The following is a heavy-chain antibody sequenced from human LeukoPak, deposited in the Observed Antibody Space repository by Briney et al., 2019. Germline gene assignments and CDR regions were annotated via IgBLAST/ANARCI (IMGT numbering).Heavy chain of an antibody. Sequence: SETLSLTCTVSGGSISSGSYYWSWIRQPAGKGLEWIGRIYTSGSTNYNPSLKSRVTISVDTSKNQFSLKLSSVTAADTAVYYCARDFAVLGIWGQGTMVTVSS. V-gene: IGHV4-61*02. J-gene: IGHJ3*02. CDR1: GGSISSGSYY. CDR3: ARDFAVLGI. CDR2: IYTSGST. D-gene: IGHD3-16*01.